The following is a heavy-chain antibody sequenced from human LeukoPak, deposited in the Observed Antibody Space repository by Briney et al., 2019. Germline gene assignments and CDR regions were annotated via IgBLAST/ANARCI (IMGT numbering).Heavy chain of an antibody. CDR2: ISSSSSYI. Sequence: PGGSLRLSCAASGFTFSSYSMNWVRQAPGKGLEWVSSISSSSSYIYYADSVKGRFTISRDNAKNSLYLQMNSLRAEDTAVYYCARDFLNYGETLYWGQGTLVTVSP. V-gene: IGHV3-21*01. CDR3: ARDFLNYGETLY. D-gene: IGHD4-17*01. CDR1: GFTFSSYS. J-gene: IGHJ4*02.